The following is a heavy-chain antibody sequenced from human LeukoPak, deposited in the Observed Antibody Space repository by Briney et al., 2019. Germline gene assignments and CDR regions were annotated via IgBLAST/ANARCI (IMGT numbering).Heavy chain of an antibody. CDR2: ISYDGTNK. D-gene: IGHD5-18*01. CDR1: GFTFNSYA. CDR3: AKDISPHVDTAMSLAY. Sequence: GGSLRLSCAASGFTFNSYAMHWVRQAPGKGLEWVAVISYDGTNKYYADSVKGRFTISRDNAKNSLYLQMNSLRAEDTALYYCAKDISPHVDTAMSLAYWGQGTLVTVSS. J-gene: IGHJ4*02. V-gene: IGHV3-30-3*01.